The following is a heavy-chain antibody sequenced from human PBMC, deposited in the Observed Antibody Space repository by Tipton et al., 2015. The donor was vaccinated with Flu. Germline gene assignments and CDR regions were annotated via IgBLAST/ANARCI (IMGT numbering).Heavy chain of an antibody. J-gene: IGHJ4*02. D-gene: IGHD6-19*01. V-gene: IGHV3-30*02. CDR3: AKDGWDTSGWYPFDY. CDR2: IRHDESDK. CDR1: GFAFSGYG. Sequence: QVQLVQSGGGVVQPGGSLRLSCAASGFAFSGYGMHWVRQAPRKGLEWVAFIRHDESDKYYSDSVKGRFTISRDNSKDALYLLISSLRAEDTAVYYCAKDGWDTSGWYPFDYWGQGTLVTVSS.